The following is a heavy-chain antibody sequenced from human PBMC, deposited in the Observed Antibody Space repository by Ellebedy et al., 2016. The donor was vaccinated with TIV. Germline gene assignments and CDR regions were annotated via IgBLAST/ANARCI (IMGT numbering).Heavy chain of an antibody. Sequence: GESLKISCAASGFTFSTSVMTWVRLAPGKGLDWVSTISSLADTTHFADSVKGRFTISRDNSKNTLDLQMNSLRAEDTAIYYCAREGYGSGHCGAFNIWGQGTVVTVSS. J-gene: IGHJ3*02. V-gene: IGHV3-23*01. D-gene: IGHD6-19*01. CDR2: ISSLADTT. CDR3: AREGYGSGHCGAFNI. CDR1: GFTFSTSV.